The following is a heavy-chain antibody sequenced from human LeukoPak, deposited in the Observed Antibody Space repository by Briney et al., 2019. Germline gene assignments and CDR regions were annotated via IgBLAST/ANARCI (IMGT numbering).Heavy chain of an antibody. Sequence: PSGTLSLTCAVSGGSISSSNWWSWVRQPPGKGLEWIGEIYHSGSTNYNPSLKSRVTISVDKSKNQFSLKLSSVTAADTAVYYCARDRGGSGYSSDAFDIWGQGTMVTVSS. CDR1: GGSISSSNW. CDR3: ARDRGGSGYSSDAFDI. J-gene: IGHJ3*02. D-gene: IGHD3-22*01. V-gene: IGHV4-4*02. CDR2: IYHSGST.